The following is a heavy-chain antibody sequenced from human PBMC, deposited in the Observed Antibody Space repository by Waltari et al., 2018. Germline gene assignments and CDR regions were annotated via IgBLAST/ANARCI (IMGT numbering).Heavy chain of an antibody. V-gene: IGHV3-53*02. CDR1: GFTVSSNY. CDR3: ARRYYYGSGSSDY. D-gene: IGHD3-10*01. CDR2: IYSGGST. Sequence: EVQLVETGGGLIQPGGSLRLSCAASGFTVSSNYMSWVRQAPGKGLEWVSVIYSGGSTYYADSVKGRFTISRDNSKNTLYLQMNSLRAEDTAVYSCARRYYYGSGSSDYWGQGTLVTVSS. J-gene: IGHJ4*02.